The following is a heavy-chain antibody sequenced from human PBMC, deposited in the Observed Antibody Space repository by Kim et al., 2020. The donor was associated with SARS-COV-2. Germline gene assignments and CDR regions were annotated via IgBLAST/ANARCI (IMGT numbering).Heavy chain of an antibody. J-gene: IGHJ4*02. CDR2: GGST. V-gene: IGHV3-23*01. CDR3: ARRYAFDY. D-gene: IGHD2-8*01. Sequence: GGSTYYADSVKGRFTISRDSSKNTLYLQMNSLRAEDTAVYYCARRYAFDYWGQGTLVTVSS.